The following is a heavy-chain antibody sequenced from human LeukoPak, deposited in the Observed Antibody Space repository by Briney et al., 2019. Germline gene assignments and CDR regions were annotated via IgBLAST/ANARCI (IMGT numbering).Heavy chain of an antibody. V-gene: IGHV4-34*01. Sequence: SETLSLTCAVYGGSFSGYYWSWIRQPPGKGLEWIGEINHSGSTNYNPSLKSRVTISVDTSKNQFSLKLSSVTAADTAVYYCARGGPSIAARRGSIDYWGQGTLVTVSS. CDR3: ARGGPSIAARRGSIDY. CDR2: INHSGST. D-gene: IGHD6-6*01. J-gene: IGHJ4*02. CDR1: GGSFSGYY.